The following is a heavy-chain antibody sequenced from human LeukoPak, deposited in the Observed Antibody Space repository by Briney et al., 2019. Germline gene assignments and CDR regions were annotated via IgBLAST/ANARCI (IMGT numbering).Heavy chain of an antibody. CDR2: ISSSSSTI. V-gene: IGHV3-48*04. D-gene: IGHD3-22*01. Sequence: GGSLRLSCAASGFTFSSYSMNWVRQAPGKGLEWVSYISSSSSTIYYADSVKGRFTISRDNAKNSLYLQMNSLRAEDTAVYYCARVPDYYDSSGLYWGQGTLVTVSS. CDR1: GFTFSSYS. J-gene: IGHJ4*02. CDR3: ARVPDYYDSSGLY.